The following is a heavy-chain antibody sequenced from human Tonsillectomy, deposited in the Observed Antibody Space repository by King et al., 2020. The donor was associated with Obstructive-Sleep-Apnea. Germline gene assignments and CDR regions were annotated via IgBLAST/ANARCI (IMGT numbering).Heavy chain of an antibody. CDR1: GFTFSSYS. V-gene: IGHV3-48*01. D-gene: IGHD6-13*01. Sequence: VQLVESGGGLVQPGGSLRLSCAASGFTFSSYSMNWVRQAPGKGLEWVSYISSSSSTIYYADSVKGRFTISRDNAKNSLYLQMNSLRAEDTAVYYCARERPSGSWYRYFDYWGQGTLGTVSS. CDR3: ARERPSGSWYRYFDY. CDR2: ISSSSSTI. J-gene: IGHJ4*02.